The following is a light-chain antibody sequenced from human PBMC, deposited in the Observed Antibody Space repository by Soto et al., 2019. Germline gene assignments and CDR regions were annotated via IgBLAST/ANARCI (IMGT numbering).Light chain of an antibody. Sequence: DIQMTQSPSTLSASVGDRVTISCRASQSIRSWLAWYQQNPGKAPKLLISDASDLETGVPSRFSGSGSGTEFTLTISSLQPDDFATYYCQQYNSYSLLTFGGGTKVEIK. V-gene: IGKV1-5*01. CDR2: DAS. CDR3: QQYNSYSLLT. CDR1: QSIRSW. J-gene: IGKJ4*01.